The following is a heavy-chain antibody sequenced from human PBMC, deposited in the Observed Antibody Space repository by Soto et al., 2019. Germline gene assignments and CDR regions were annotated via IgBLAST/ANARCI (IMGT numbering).Heavy chain of an antibody. V-gene: IGHV3-11*06. J-gene: IGHJ5*02. CDR1: GFTFSDYY. CDR2: ISSSSSYT. CDR3: ARKAAAALSAFDP. Sequence: PGGSLRLSCAASGFTFSDYYMSWIRQAPGKGLEWVSYISSSSSYTNYADSVKGRFTISRDNAKNSLYLQMNSLRAEDTAVYYCARKAAAALSAFDPWGQGTLVTVSS. D-gene: IGHD6-13*01.